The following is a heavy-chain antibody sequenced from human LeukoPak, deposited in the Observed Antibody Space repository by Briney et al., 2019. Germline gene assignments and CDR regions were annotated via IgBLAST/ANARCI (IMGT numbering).Heavy chain of an antibody. Sequence: ASVRVSCKASGYTFTGDYMHWVRQAPGQGLEWMGWINPNTGGTNCAQKFQGRVTMTRDTSITTAYMELTRLTSDDTAVYYCARAGGGLDYWGQGTLVTVSS. J-gene: IGHJ4*02. CDR1: GYTFTGDY. CDR3: ARAGGGLDY. D-gene: IGHD2-15*01. V-gene: IGHV1-2*02. CDR2: INPNTGGT.